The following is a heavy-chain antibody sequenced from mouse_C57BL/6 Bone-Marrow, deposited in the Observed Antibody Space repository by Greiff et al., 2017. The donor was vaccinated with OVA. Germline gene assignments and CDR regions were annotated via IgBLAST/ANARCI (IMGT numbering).Heavy chain of an antibody. CDR1: GYTFTNYW. CDR3: ARGDYPDAMDY. Sequence: QVQLKQSGAELVKPGASVKMSCKASGYTFTNYWMGWAKQRPGNGLEWIGDIYPGGGYTNYNEKFKGKATLTADKASTTTYLQLSSLTSEDAAIYSCARGDYPDAMDYDDQGTGATVS. D-gene: IGHD5-5*01. V-gene: IGHV1-63*01. J-gene: IGHJ4*01. CDR2: IYPGGGYT.